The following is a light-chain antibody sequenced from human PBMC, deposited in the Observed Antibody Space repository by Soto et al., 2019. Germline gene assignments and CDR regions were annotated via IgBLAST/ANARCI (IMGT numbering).Light chain of an antibody. J-gene: IGLJ2*01. CDR1: SGHSSYA. CDR2: LNSDGSH. V-gene: IGLV4-69*01. Sequence: QPVLTQSPSASASLGASVKLTCTLSSGHSSYAIAWHQQQPEKGPRYLMKLNSDGSHSKGDGIPDRFSGSSSGAERYLTISSLQSADEADYYCQTWGTGIAVFGGGTKVTVL. CDR3: QTWGTGIAV.